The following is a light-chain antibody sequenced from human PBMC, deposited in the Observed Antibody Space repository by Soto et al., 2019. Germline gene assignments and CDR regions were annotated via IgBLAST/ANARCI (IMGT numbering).Light chain of an antibody. V-gene: IGKV1-5*01. J-gene: IGKJ1*01. CDR1: QSIFSS. Sequence: IQLTQSPSTVSPSLGDSVTIXCRASQSIFSSLVRYQQKPGKAPKLVIFDASSLEGGGPSRFSGSGSVTAFTLTIRSRQPDDFSTYYCQQYNGYSRTFGQGTKVDIK. CDR2: DAS. CDR3: QQYNGYSRT.